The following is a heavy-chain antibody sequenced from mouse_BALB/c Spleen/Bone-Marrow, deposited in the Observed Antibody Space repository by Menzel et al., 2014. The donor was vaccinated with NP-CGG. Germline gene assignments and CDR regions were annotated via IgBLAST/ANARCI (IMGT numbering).Heavy chain of an antibody. V-gene: IGHV5-9-3*01. CDR1: GFTFSSYA. D-gene: IGHD2-1*01. J-gene: IGHJ4*01. CDR2: ISSGGSYT. CDR3: ARHGGKGYAMDY. Sequence: EVQVVESGGGLVKPGGSLKLSCAASGFTFSSYAMSWVRQTPEKRLEWVATISSGGSYTYYPDSVKGRFTISRDNAKNTLYLKMSSLRSEDTAVYYCARHGGKGYAMDYWGQGTSATVSS.